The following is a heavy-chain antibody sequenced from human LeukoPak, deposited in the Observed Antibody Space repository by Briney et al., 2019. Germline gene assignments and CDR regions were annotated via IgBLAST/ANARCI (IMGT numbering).Heavy chain of an antibody. J-gene: IGHJ4*02. D-gene: IGHD1-26*01. Sequence: SETLSLTCTVSGGSVSSGSYYWSWIRQPPGKGLERIGYIYYSGSTNYNPSLKSRVTISVDTSKNQFSLKLNSVTAADTAVYYCARERSGSYSPFDYWGQGTLVTVSS. V-gene: IGHV4-61*01. CDR1: GGSVSSGSYY. CDR3: ARERSGSYSPFDY. CDR2: IYYSGST.